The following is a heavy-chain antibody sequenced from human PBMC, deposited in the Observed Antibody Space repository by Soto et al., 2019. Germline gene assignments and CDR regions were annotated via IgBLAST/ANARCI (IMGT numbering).Heavy chain of an antibody. D-gene: IGHD3-22*01. J-gene: IGHJ5*02. CDR1: GGSSSSGGYS. V-gene: IGHV4-30-2*01. Sequence: SETLSLTCAVSGGSSSSGGYSWSWIRQPPGKGLEWIGYIYHSGSTYYNPSLKSRVTISVDRSKNQFSLKLSSVTAADTAVYYCARAEFDSCYYSVDPWGQGTLVTVSS. CDR3: ARAEFDSCYYSVDP. CDR2: IYHSGST.